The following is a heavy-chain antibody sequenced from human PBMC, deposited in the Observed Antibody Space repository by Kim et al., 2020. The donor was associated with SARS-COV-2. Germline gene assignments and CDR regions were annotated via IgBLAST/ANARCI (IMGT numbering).Heavy chain of an antibody. V-gene: IGHV7-4-1*02. Sequence: ASVKVSCKASGYTFTNFAMNWVRQAPGQGLEWMGWINTNTGNPTYAQGFTGRFVFSLDTSVNTAYLEISSLETEDTAVYYCARLPAYSNSRPSDAFDIWGQGTMVTVSS. CDR2: INTNTGNP. J-gene: IGHJ3*02. CDR3: ARLPAYSNSRPSDAFDI. CDR1: GYTFTNFA. D-gene: IGHD6-13*01.